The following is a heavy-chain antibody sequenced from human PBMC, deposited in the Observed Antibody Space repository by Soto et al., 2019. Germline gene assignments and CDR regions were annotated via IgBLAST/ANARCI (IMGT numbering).Heavy chain of an antibody. CDR2: IIPIFGTA. CDR1: GGTFSSYA. V-gene: IGHV1-69*06. CDR3: ASPTREWLPPARDYYYGMDV. Sequence: QVQLVQSGGEVKKPGSSVKVSCKASGGTFSSYAISWVRQAPGQGLEWMGGIIPIFGTANYAQKFQGRVTITADKSTSTAYMELSSLRSEDTAVYYCASPTREWLPPARDYYYGMDVWGQRTTVTVSS. J-gene: IGHJ6*02. D-gene: IGHD3-3*01.